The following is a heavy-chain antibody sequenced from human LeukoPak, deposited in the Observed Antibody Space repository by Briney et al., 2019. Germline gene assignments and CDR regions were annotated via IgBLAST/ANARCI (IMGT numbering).Heavy chain of an antibody. Sequence: GRSLRLSCAASGFTFDDYAMHWVRQAPGKGLEWVSGISWNSGSIGYADSVKGRFTISRDNAKNSLYLQMNSLRAEDTALYYCAKDGRVATIFDAFDIWGQGTMVTVSS. CDR2: ISWNSGSI. V-gene: IGHV3-9*01. D-gene: IGHD5-12*01. CDR3: AKDGRVATIFDAFDI. J-gene: IGHJ3*02. CDR1: GFTFDDYA.